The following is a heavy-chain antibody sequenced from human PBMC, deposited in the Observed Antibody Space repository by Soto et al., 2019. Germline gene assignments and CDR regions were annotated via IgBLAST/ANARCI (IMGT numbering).Heavy chain of an antibody. J-gene: IGHJ6*02. V-gene: IGHV3-21*01. CDR3: ARDPGTYYYYGMDV. CDR2: ISSSSSYI. CDR1: GFTFSSYS. Sequence: PGGSLRLSCAASGFTFSSYSMNWVRQAPGKGLEWVSSISSSSSYIYYADSVKGRFTISRDNAKNSLYLQMNSLRAEGTAVYYCARDPGTYYYYGMDVWGQGTTVTVSS. D-gene: IGHD1-1*01.